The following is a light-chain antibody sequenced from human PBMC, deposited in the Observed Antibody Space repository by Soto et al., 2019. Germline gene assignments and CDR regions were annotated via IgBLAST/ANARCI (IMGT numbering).Light chain of an antibody. CDR2: GAS. J-gene: IGKJ4*01. V-gene: IGKV1-13*02. Sequence: AIQLTQSPSSLSASVGDRVTITCRASQGISSAFAWYQQKPGKAPKLLIYGASTLGSGVPSRFRGSGSGTDYTLTINNLQPEDVATYYCQQFDSYPLTYGGGTQVELK. CDR1: QGISSA. CDR3: QQFDSYPLT.